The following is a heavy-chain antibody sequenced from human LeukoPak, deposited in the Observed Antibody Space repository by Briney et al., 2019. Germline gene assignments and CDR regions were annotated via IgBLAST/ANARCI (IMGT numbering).Heavy chain of an antibody. CDR1: GGSISSYY. Sequence: SETLSLTCTVSGGSISSYYWSWIRQPPGKGLEWIGYIYYSGSTNYNPSLKSRVTISLDTSKNQFSLKLSSVTAADTAVYYCARGGPTVTTEWFDPWGQGTLVTVSS. V-gene: IGHV4-59*12. J-gene: IGHJ5*02. CDR3: ARGGPTVTTEWFDP. CDR2: IYYSGST. D-gene: IGHD4-17*01.